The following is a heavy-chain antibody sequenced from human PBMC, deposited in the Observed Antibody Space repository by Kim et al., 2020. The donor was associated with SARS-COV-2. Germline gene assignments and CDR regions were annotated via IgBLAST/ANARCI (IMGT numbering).Heavy chain of an antibody. D-gene: IGHD6-19*01. V-gene: IGHV3-21*01. Sequence: DSVKGRFTISRDNAKNSLYLQMNSLIAEDTAVYYCAREGIAVAGPNWYFDLWGRGTLVTVSS. J-gene: IGHJ2*01. CDR3: AREGIAVAGPNWYFDL.